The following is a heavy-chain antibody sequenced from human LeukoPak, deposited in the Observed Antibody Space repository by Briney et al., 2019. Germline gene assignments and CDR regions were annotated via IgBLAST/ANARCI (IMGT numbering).Heavy chain of an antibody. CDR3: AREFCSGGSCYFNYYYYMDV. CDR2: IYYSGST. J-gene: IGHJ6*03. CDR1: GGSISSSSYY. Sequence: SETLSLTCTVSGGSISSSSYYWGWIRQPPGKGLEWIGRIYYSGSTYYNPSLKSRVTISVDTSKNQFSLKLSSVTAADTAVYYCAREFCSGGSCYFNYYYYMDVWGKGTTVTVSS. D-gene: IGHD2-15*01. V-gene: IGHV4-39*07.